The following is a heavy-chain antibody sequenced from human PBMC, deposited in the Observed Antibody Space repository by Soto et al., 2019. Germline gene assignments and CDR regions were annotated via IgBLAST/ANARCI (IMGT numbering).Heavy chain of an antibody. CDR2: IIPIFGAA. Sequence: GASVKVSCKASGGTFSSYAISWVRQAPGQGLEWMGGIIPIFGAANYAQKFQGRVTITADESTSTAYMELSSLRSEDTAVYYCARDRRYDFWSGYLAVNLDYCGQGTLVTVSS. CDR1: GGTFSSYA. D-gene: IGHD3-3*01. V-gene: IGHV1-69*13. J-gene: IGHJ4*02. CDR3: ARDRRYDFWSGYLAVNLDY.